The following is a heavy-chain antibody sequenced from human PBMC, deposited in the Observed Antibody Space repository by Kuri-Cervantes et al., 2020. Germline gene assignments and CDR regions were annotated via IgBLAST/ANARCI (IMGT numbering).Heavy chain of an antibody. V-gene: IGHV3-11*04. D-gene: IGHD2-2*01. J-gene: IGHJ3*02. CDR2: ISSSGSTI. Sequence: GGSLRLSCAASGFTFSDYYMSWIRQAPGKGLEWVSYISSSGSTIYYADSVKGRFTISRDNSKNTLYLQMNSLRAEDTAVYYCARKMIVPAAKVVAFDIWGQGTMVTVSS. CDR3: ARKMIVPAAKVVAFDI. CDR1: GFTFSDYY.